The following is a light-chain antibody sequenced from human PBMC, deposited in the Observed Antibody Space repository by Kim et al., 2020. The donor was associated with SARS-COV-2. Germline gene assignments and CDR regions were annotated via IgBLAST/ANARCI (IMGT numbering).Light chain of an antibody. CDR1: QRVDGY. CDR3: QQRRKSIT. J-gene: IGKJ5*01. CDR2: NAS. V-gene: IGKV3-11*01. Sequence: LAPVDRATPSRRARQRVDGYLAWLQQKPGQAPRLLISNASNRAAGVPARFSGSGSGTDFTLSISSLEPEDFAVYYCQQRRKSITFGQGTRLEIK.